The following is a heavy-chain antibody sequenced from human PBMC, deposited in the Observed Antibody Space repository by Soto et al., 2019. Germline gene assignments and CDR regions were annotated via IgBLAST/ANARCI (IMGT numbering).Heavy chain of an antibody. Sequence: EVQLVESGGGLVQPGGSLRLSCAASGFTFSSYWMSWVRQAPGKGLEWVANIKQDGSEKYYVDSVKGRFTISRDNAKNPLYLQMNSLRAEDTVVYYCARNHGSGGVGYWGQGTLVTVSS. CDR2: IKQDGSEK. J-gene: IGHJ4*02. D-gene: IGHD3-10*01. CDR3: ARNHGSGGVGY. CDR1: GFTFSSYW. V-gene: IGHV3-7*04.